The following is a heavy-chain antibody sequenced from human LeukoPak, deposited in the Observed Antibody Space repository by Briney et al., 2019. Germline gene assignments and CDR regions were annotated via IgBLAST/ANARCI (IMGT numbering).Heavy chain of an antibody. CDR3: ARQEPYYYYYGMDV. V-gene: IGHV4-34*01. CDR2: INHSGST. Sequence: SETLSLTCAVYGGSFSGYYWSWIRQPPGKGLEWIGEINHSGSTNYNPSLKSRVTISVDTYKNKFSLKLSSVTAADTAVYYCARQEPYYYYYGMDVWGQGTTVTVSS. D-gene: IGHD1-1*01. CDR1: GGSFSGYY. J-gene: IGHJ6*02.